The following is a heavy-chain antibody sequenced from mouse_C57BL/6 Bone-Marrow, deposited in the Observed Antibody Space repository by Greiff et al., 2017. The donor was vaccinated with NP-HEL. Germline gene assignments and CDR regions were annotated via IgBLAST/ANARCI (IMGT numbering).Heavy chain of an antibody. Sequence: VQLQQPGAELVKPGASVKVSCKASGYTFTSYWMHWVKQRPGQGLEWIGRIHPSDSDTNYNQKFKGKATLTVDKSSSTAYMQLSSLTSEDSAVYYCAPHYDYDGGDFDYWGKGTTLTVSS. V-gene: IGHV1-74*01. J-gene: IGHJ2*01. D-gene: IGHD2-4*01. CDR2: IHPSDSDT. CDR1: GYTFTSYW. CDR3: APHYDYDGGDFDY.